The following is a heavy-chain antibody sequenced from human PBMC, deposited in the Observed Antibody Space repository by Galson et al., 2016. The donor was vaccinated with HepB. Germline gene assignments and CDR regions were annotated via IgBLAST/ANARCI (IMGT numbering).Heavy chain of an antibody. J-gene: IGHJ2*01. CDR2: ISSGSSYI. Sequence: SLRLSCAASGLTFSTYMMNWVRQAPGKGLEWVSSISSGSSYIYYADSVKGRFTISRDNAKNSLYLQMNSLRVEDTAVYYCARDFCSNVVCYSYWYCDLWGLGTLVPVSS. CDR3: ARDFCSNVVCYSYWYCDL. D-gene: IGHD2-8*01. CDR1: GLTFSTYM. V-gene: IGHV3-21*01.